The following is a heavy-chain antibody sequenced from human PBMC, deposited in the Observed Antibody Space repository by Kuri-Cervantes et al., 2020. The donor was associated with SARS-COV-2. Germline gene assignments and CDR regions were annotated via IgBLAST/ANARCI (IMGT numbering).Heavy chain of an antibody. V-gene: IGHV4-4*07. D-gene: IGHD6-25*01. CDR2: IHVNGRT. CDR1: GGSISSYY. Sequence: ESLKISCTVYGGSISSYYWSWIRQPAGKGLEWIGRIHVNGRTNYNPSLKSRVTMSVDASKNHFSLKLRSVTAADTAVYYCARIGSSGWPGSHWFDPWGQGTLVTVSS. J-gene: IGHJ5*02. CDR3: ARIGSSGWPGSHWFDP.